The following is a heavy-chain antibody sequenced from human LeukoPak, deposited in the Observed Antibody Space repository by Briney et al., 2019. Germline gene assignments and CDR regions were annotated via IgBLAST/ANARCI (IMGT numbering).Heavy chain of an antibody. CDR3: AAEGVGATHKFDY. Sequence: SVKVSCKASGGTFSSYAISWVRQAPGQGLEWMGGIIPIFGTANYAQKFQERVTITRDMSTSTAYMELSSLRSEDTAVYYCAAEGVGATHKFDYWGQGTLVTVSS. D-gene: IGHD1-26*01. CDR2: IIPIFGTA. J-gene: IGHJ4*02. CDR1: GGTFSSYA. V-gene: IGHV1-69*05.